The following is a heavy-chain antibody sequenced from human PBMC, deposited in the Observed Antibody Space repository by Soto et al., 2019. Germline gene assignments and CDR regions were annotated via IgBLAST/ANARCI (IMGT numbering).Heavy chain of an antibody. CDR3: ASAGLDPFDY. J-gene: IGHJ4*02. CDR1: GFTFSNYN. Sequence: PGGSLRLSCAASGFTFSNYNMNWVRQTPGKGLEWVSYITYSSTTISYADSVNGRFTISRDNAKNSLYLQMNSLRDEDTAVYYCASAGLDPFDYWGQGTLVTVSS. D-gene: IGHD1-1*01. V-gene: IGHV3-48*02. CDR2: ITYSSTTI.